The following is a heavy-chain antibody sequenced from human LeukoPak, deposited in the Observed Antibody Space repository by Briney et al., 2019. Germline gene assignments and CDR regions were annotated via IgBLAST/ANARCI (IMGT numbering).Heavy chain of an antibody. Sequence: GGSLRLSCAASGFTFSSYSMSWVRQAPGKGLEWVSSISSSSSYIYYADSVKGRFTISRDNAKNSLYLQMNSLRAEDTAVYYCASLYCSSTSRHRYYGMDVWGQGTTVTVSS. V-gene: IGHV3-21*01. CDR1: GFTFSSYS. CDR2: ISSSSSYI. J-gene: IGHJ6*02. CDR3: ASLYCSSTSRHRYYGMDV. D-gene: IGHD2-2*01.